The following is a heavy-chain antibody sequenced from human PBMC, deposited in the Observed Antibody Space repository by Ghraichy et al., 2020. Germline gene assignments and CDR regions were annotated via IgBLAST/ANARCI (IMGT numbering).Heavy chain of an antibody. J-gene: IGHJ5*02. Sequence: SETLSLTCTVSDGSISSDYWSWIRQPPGKGLEWIGYIYYSGSTSYNPALKSRVTISVDTSKNQFSLKLTSVTAADTAVYYCATFNSGGFDPWGQGALVTVSS. V-gene: IGHV4-59*08. CDR3: ATFNSGGFDP. D-gene: IGHD1-26*01. CDR2: IYYSGST. CDR1: DGSISSDY.